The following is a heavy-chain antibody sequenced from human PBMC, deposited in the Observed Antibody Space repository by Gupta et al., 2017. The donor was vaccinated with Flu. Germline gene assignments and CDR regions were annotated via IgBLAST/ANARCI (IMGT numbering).Heavy chain of an antibody. Sequence: EVQLVESGGDLVQPGGSLRLSCAASGFSFSSYWIHWVRQAPGKGLEWVSRINGDGSSRNYADSVKGRFTTSRDNAKNTLYLQMNSLRAEDTAVYYCSRLNEADDLWGHGTLVTVSS. CDR2: INGDGSSR. D-gene: IGHD6-13*01. J-gene: IGHJ5*02. CDR1: GFSFSSYW. V-gene: IGHV3-74*01. CDR3: SRLNEADDL.